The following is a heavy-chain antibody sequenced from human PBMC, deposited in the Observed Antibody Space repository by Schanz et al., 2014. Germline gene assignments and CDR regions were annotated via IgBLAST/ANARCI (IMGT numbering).Heavy chain of an antibody. CDR1: GFTFSSYT. CDR3: AKDRGGDYEVSYYYGMDV. J-gene: IGHJ6*02. Sequence: VQLVESGGGLVKPGDSLRLSCAASGFTFSSYTMKWVRQAPGKGLEWVAVISYDGRDKFYADSVKGRFTISRDNSNNTLSLQMNSLRNEDTAVYYCAKDRGGDYEVSYYYGMDVWGQGTTVTVSS. D-gene: IGHD4-17*01. V-gene: IGHV3-30*18. CDR2: ISYDGRDK.